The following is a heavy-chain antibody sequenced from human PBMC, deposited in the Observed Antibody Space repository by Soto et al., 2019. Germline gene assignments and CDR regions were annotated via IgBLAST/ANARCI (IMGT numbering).Heavy chain of an antibody. CDR3: ATLMTTVTTPYGMDV. CDR2: IYPGDSDT. J-gene: IGHJ6*04. V-gene: IGHV5-51*01. CDR1: GYSFTSYW. Sequence: PGESLKISCKGSGYSFTSYWIGWVRQMPVKGLEWMGIIYPGDSDTRYSPSFQGQVTISADKSISTAYLQWSSLKASDTAMYYCATLMTTVTTPYGMDVWGKGTTVTVSS. D-gene: IGHD4-17*01.